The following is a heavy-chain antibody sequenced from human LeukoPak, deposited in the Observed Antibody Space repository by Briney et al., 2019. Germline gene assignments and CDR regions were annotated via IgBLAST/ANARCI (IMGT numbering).Heavy chain of an antibody. CDR3: AEERYSSSSLFAVTPSDY. J-gene: IGHJ4*02. V-gene: IGHV3-30*02. CDR1: EFTFSSYG. CDR2: IRYDGSDR. Sequence: GSLRLSCVASEFTFSSYGMHWVRQAPGKGLEWVAYIRYDGSDRYYADSVKGRFTISRDNSKNTLYLQMNSLRVEDTAVYYCAEERYSSSSLFAVTPSDYWGQGTRITVSS. D-gene: IGHD6-13*01.